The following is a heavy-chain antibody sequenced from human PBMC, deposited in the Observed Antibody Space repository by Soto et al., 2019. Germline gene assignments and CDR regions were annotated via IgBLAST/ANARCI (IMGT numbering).Heavy chain of an antibody. D-gene: IGHD1-7*01. V-gene: IGHV3-48*01. CDR3: AKDRGQLELRFGAFDI. CDR1: GFTFSSYG. J-gene: IGHJ3*02. Sequence: EVQLVESGGDLVQPGGSLRLSCAASGFTFSSYGMTWVRQAPGKGLEWVSYITSSSSVTYYADSVKGRFTISRDNAKNSLYLQMNSLRAEDTALYYCAKDRGQLELRFGAFDIWGQGTMVTVSS. CDR2: ITSSSSVT.